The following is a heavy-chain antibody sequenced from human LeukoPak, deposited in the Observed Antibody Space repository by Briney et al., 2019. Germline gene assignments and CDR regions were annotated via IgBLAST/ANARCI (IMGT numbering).Heavy chain of an antibody. CDR3: ARDSYYDSSGIRYRAFDI. V-gene: IGHV1-18*01. CDR1: GYTFTSYG. Sequence: GASVKVSCKASGYTFTSYGISWVRQAPGQGLEWMGWISAYNGNTNYAQKLQGRVTMTTDTSTSTAYMELRSLRSDDTAVYYCARDSYYDSSGIRYRAFDIWGQGTMVTVSS. D-gene: IGHD3-22*01. J-gene: IGHJ3*02. CDR2: ISAYNGNT.